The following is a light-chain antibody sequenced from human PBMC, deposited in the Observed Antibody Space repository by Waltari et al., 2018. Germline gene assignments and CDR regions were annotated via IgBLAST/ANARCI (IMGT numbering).Light chain of an antibody. CDR3: NSRDSSYIHPHVL. CDR1: SLRSNY. CDR2: GKN. V-gene: IGLV3-19*01. Sequence: SSELTQDPAVSVALGQTVRITCQGDSLRSNYASWYPLKPGQAPVLVIYGKNNRPSGIPDRFSGSSSGNTASLTITGAQAEDEADYYCNSRDSSYIHPHVLFGGGTKLTVL. J-gene: IGLJ2*01.